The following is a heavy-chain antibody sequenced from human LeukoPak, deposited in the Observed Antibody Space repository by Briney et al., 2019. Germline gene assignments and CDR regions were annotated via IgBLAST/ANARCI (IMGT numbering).Heavy chain of an antibody. Sequence: AASVKVSCKVSGYTLTELSMHWVRQAPGKGLEWMGGFDPEDGETIYAQKFQGRVTMTEDTSTDTAYMELSSLRSEDTAVYYCASQGRITISLDYWGQGTLVTVSS. CDR3: ASQGRITISLDY. D-gene: IGHD3-9*01. J-gene: IGHJ4*02. V-gene: IGHV1-24*01. CDR1: GYTLTELS. CDR2: FDPEDGET.